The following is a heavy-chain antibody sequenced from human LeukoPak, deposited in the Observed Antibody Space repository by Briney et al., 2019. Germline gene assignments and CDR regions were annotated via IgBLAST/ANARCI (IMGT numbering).Heavy chain of an antibody. CDR2: ISGSSSPI. CDR1: GFTVSSNY. D-gene: IGHD6-19*01. CDR3: ATYSSGWYLVY. J-gene: IGHJ4*02. Sequence: PGGSLRLSCAASGFTVSSNYMSWVRQAPGKGLEWVSFISGSSSPIYYADSVKGRFTISRDNAKDPLYLQMNSLRDEDTAVYYCATYSSGWYLVYWGQGTLVTVSS. V-gene: IGHV3-48*02.